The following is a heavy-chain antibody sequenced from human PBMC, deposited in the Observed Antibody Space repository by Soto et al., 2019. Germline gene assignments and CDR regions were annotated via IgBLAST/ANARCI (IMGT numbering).Heavy chain of an antibody. CDR1: GGTCVGYA. J-gene: IGHJ4*01. CDR3: ARDSGYGSGPSVNHYPAY. V-gene: IGHV3-7*01. Sequence: AGGSLRLCRAAAGGTCVGYAVSWVRQAPGKGLEWLATIKMDASGKKYVDSVKGRFTMSRDNAKNSLYLQMDSLRAEDTAVYYCARDSGYGSGPSVNHYPAYRGHRTPVPV. D-gene: IGHD3-10*01. CDR2: IKMDASGK.